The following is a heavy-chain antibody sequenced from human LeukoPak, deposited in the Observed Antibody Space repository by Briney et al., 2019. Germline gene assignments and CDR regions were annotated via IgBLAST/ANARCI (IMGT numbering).Heavy chain of an antibody. V-gene: IGHV4-4*07. CDR2: FYTSGTA. CDR3: AKERTAAGSNWFDP. CDR1: GGSVSSYD. J-gene: IGHJ5*02. D-gene: IGHD6-13*01. Sequence: SETLSLICTVSGGSVSSYDWSWIRQPAGKGLEWIGGFYTSGTANYNPYFNSRVTMSVDTSKNQFSLKLRSVTAADTATYYCAKERTAAGSNWFDPWGQGTLVTVSS.